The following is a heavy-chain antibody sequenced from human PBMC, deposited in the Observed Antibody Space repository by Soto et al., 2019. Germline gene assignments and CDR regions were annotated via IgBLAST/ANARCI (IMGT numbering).Heavy chain of an antibody. Sequence: ASETLSLTCAVYGGSFSGYYWTWIRQPPGTGLEWIGEINHSGSTNYSPSFQGHVTMSTDKSITTAYLQWSSLQASDTAFYFCARHSGGQEDYWGQGTLVTVSS. CDR3: ARHSGGQEDY. V-gene: IGHV4-34*10. CDR1: GGSFSGYY. J-gene: IGHJ4*02. CDR2: INHSGST. D-gene: IGHD2-15*01.